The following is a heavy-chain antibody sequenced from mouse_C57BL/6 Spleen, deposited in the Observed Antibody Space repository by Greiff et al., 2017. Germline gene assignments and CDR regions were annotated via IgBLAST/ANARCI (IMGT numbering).Heavy chain of an antibody. D-gene: IGHD2-4*01. V-gene: IGHV1-42*01. CDR3: ARWGDYDPGSYYFDD. J-gene: IGHJ2*01. Sequence: EVQLQQSGPELVKPGASVKISCKASGYSFTGYYMNWVKQSPEKSLEWIGEINPSTGGTTYNQKFKAKATLTVDKSSSTAYMQLKSLTSEDSAVYYCARWGDYDPGSYYFDDWGQGTTLTVSS. CDR2: INPSTGGT. CDR1: GYSFTGYY.